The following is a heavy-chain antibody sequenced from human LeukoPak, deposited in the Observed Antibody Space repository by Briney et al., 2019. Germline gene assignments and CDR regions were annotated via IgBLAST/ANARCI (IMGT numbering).Heavy chain of an antibody. J-gene: IGHJ4*02. CDR2: ISSSSSYI. V-gene: IGHV3-21*04. CDR3: AKDPDQYDFWSGYYTGGKLFDY. CDR1: GFTFSSYS. Sequence: GGSLRLSCAASGFTFSSYSMNWVRQAPGKGLEWVSSISSSSSYIYYADSVKGRFTISRDNSKNTLYLQMNSLRAEDTAVYYCAKDPDQYDFWSGYYTGGKLFDYWGQGTLVTVSS. D-gene: IGHD3-3*01.